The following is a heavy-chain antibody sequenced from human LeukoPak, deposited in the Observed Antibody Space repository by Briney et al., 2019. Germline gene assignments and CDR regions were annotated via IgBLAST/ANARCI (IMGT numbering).Heavy chain of an antibody. CDR1: GYTFTGYY. J-gene: IGHJ6*02. V-gene: IGHV1-2*02. D-gene: IGHD5-12*01. Sequence: PKASVKVSCKASGYTFTGYYMHWVRQAPGQGLEWMGWINPNSGGTNYAQKFQGRVTMTRDTSISTAYMELSRLRSDDTAVYYCAKEGRRVARLYYYYYGMDVWGQGTTVTVSS. CDR2: INPNSGGT. CDR3: AKEGRRVARLYYYYYGMDV.